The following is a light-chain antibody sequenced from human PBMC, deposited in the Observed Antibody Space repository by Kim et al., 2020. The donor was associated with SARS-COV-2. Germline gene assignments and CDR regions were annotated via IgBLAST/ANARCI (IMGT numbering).Light chain of an antibody. Sequence: EIVMTQSPATLSVSPGERATLSCRASQSVSSNLAWYKQKPGQAPRLLIYGASTRATGIPARFSGSGSGTEFTLTISSLQSEDFAVYYCQQYNNWTPITFGQGTRLKIK. CDR3: QQYNNWTPIT. V-gene: IGKV3-15*01. CDR1: QSVSSN. J-gene: IGKJ5*01. CDR2: GAS.